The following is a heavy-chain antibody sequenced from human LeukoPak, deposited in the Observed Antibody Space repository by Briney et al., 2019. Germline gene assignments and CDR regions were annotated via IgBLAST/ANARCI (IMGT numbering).Heavy chain of an antibody. CDR2: ISSSGSTI. Sequence: PGGSLRLSCAGSGFTFSTYEMNWVRQAPGKGLEWVSYISSSGSTIYYADSVKGRFTISRDNAKNSLYLQMNSLRAEDTAVYYCARDDDTYYYMDVWGKGTTVTISS. J-gene: IGHJ6*03. V-gene: IGHV3-48*03. D-gene: IGHD3-9*01. CDR1: GFTFSTYE. CDR3: ARDDDTYYYMDV.